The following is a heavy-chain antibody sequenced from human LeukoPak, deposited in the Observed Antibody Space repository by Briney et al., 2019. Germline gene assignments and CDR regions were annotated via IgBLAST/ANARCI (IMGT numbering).Heavy chain of an antibody. CDR1: GGSKSSYY. J-gene: IGHJ3*02. CDR3: ARQPPNNFWSGYYAFDI. D-gene: IGHD3-3*01. Sequence: SETLSLTCTVSGGSKSSYYWSWIRQPPGKGSEWIGYISYSGSTNYNPSLKSRVTISVDTSKNQFSLKLSSVTAADTALYYCARQPPNNFWSGYYAFDIWGQGTMVTVSS. CDR2: ISYSGST. V-gene: IGHV4-59*01.